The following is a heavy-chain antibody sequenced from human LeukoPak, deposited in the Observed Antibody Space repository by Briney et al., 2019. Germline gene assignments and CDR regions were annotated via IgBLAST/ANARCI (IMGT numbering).Heavy chain of an antibody. D-gene: IGHD5-18*01. CDR3: ARLANSYDSFDY. J-gene: IGHJ4*02. CDR1: GFTFSSYS. Sequence: GGSLRLSCTASGFTFSSYSMSWVRQAPGKGLEWVASIKQDGSEKNYVDSVNGRFTISGDYAKNSLYLQMNSLRAEDTAVYYCARLANSYDSFDYWGQGTLVTVSS. CDR2: IKQDGSEK. V-gene: IGHV3-7*01.